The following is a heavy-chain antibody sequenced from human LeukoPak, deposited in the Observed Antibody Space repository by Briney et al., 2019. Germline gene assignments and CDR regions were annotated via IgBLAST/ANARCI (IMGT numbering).Heavy chain of an antibody. CDR2: IYYSGST. CDR3: ARHLPGLLYSYDTFDY. Sequence: KPSETLSLTCTVPGGSISSSSYYWGWIRQPPGKGLEWIGSIYYSGSTYYNPSLKSRVTISVDTSKNQFSLKLSSVTAADTAVYYCARHLPGLLYSYDTFDYWGQGTLVTVSS. CDR1: GGSISSSSYY. V-gene: IGHV4-39*01. J-gene: IGHJ4*02. D-gene: IGHD5-18*01.